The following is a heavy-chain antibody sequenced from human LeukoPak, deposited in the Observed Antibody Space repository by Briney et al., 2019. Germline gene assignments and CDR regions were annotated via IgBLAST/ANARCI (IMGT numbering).Heavy chain of an antibody. CDR1: AFSFSSYW. Sequence: TGGSLRLSCAASAFSFSSYWMNWVRQAPGKGLEWVANIKQDGSEKYYVDSVKGRFTISRDNAKNSLYLQMNSLRAEDTAVYYCASGGYSFFYWGQGTLFTVSS. CDR2: IKQDGSEK. J-gene: IGHJ4*02. D-gene: IGHD5-18*01. CDR3: ASGGYSFFY. V-gene: IGHV3-7*03.